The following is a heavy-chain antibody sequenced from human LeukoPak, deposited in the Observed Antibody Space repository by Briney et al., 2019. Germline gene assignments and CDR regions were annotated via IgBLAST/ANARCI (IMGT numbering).Heavy chain of an antibody. V-gene: IGHV3-7*01. J-gene: IGHJ5*02. CDR2: IKQDGSEK. Sequence: GGSLRLSCAASGFTFSSYWMSWVRQAPGKGLEWVANIKQDGSEKYYVDSVKGRFTISRDNAKNSLYLQMNSLRAENTAVYYCARDGSYDFWSVSMMNWFDPWGQGTLVTVSS. CDR1: GFTFSSYW. D-gene: IGHD3-3*01. CDR3: ARDGSYDFWSVSMMNWFDP.